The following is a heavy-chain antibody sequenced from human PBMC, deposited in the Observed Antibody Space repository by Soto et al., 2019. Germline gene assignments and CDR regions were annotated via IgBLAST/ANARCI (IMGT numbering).Heavy chain of an antibody. CDR1: GYTFTSYA. CDR2: INAGNGNT. Sequence: ASVKVSCKASGYTFTSYAMHWVRQAHGQRLEWMGWINAGNGNTKYSQKFQGRVTITRDTSASTAYMELSSLRSEDTAVYYCARSIVVVTAPFDLWGQGTPVTVSS. J-gene: IGHJ5*02. D-gene: IGHD2-21*02. CDR3: ARSIVVVTAPFDL. V-gene: IGHV1-3*01.